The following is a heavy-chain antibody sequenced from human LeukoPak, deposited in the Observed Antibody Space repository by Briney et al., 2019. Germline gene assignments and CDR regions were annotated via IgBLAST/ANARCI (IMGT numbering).Heavy chain of an antibody. V-gene: IGHV1-2*02. CDR3: ARGVGTSWFDP. Sequence: GASVTVSCKAYGYTFSDYYLHWVRQAPGQGLEWMGCINPKTGGANFAEKFQGRVTMTRDTSIRTVYMELSRVTYDDTALYYCARGVGTSWFDPWGQGTLVTVSS. CDR2: INPKTGGA. CDR1: GYTFSDYY. J-gene: IGHJ5*02. D-gene: IGHD2-2*01.